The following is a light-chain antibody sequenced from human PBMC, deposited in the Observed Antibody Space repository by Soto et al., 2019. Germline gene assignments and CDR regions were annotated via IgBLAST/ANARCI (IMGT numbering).Light chain of an antibody. Sequence: EIVLTQSPGTLSLSPRERATLSCRASQSGRSSYLAWYQQNPGQAPKLLIYGADTGATGIPARFSGSGSGTEFTLTISRLEAEDFAVYFCQQYHNWPAFGQGTKVDI. CDR1: QSGRSSY. CDR2: GAD. V-gene: IGKV3-20*01. J-gene: IGKJ1*01. CDR3: QQYHNWPA.